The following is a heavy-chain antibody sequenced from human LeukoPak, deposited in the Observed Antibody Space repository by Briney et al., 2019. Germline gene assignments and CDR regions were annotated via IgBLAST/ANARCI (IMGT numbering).Heavy chain of an antibody. D-gene: IGHD3-10*01. Sequence: SETLSLTCAVYGGSFSGYYWSWIRQPAGKGLEWIGRIYTSGSTNYNPSLKSRVTMSVDTSKNQFSLKLSSVTAADTAVYYCARDGWFGEQYYFDYWGQGTLVTVSS. J-gene: IGHJ4*02. CDR1: GGSFSGYY. V-gene: IGHV4-4*07. CDR2: IYTSGST. CDR3: ARDGWFGEQYYFDY.